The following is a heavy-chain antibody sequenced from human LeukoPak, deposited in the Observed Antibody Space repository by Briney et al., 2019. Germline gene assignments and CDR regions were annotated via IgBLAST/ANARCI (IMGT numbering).Heavy chain of an antibody. CDR1: GYTFTGYY. J-gene: IGHJ4*02. CDR2: INPNSGGT. Sequence: GASVKVSCKASGYTFTGYYMHWVRQAPGQGLEWMGWINPNSGGTNYAQKFQGWVTMTRDTSISTAYMELSRLRSDDTAVYYCARDSTSDSSGYYSIAYWGQGTLVTVSS. D-gene: IGHD3-22*01. CDR3: ARDSTSDSSGYYSIAY. V-gene: IGHV1-2*04.